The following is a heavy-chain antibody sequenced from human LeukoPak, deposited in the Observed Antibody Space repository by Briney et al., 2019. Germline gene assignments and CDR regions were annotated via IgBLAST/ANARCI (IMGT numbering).Heavy chain of an antibody. CDR2: INPNSGGT. J-gene: IGHJ4*02. D-gene: IGHD3-10*01. V-gene: IGHV1-2*02. Sequence: GASVKVSCKASGYTFTDYYMHWVRQAPGQGLEWMGWINPNSGGTNYAQKFQGRVTMTRDTSISTAYMELSRLRSDDTAVYYCARLLWFGELSMGYWGQGTLVTVSS. CDR1: GYTFTDYY. CDR3: ARLLWFGELSMGY.